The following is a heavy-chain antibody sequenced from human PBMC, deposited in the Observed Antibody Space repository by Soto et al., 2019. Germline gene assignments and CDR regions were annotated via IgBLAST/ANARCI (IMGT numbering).Heavy chain of an antibody. V-gene: IGHV3-48*03. Sequence: PGGSLRLSCAASGFTFKTYEVSWVRQAPGKGLEWISYITSTGYTRVYADSVKGRLTISRDNANNSLYLQMNSLRVEDTAAYYCARVLERGGYGMDAWGQGTTVTVSS. CDR2: ITSTGYTR. CDR1: GFTFKTYE. D-gene: IGHD3-3*01. CDR3: ARVLERGGYGMDA. J-gene: IGHJ6*02.